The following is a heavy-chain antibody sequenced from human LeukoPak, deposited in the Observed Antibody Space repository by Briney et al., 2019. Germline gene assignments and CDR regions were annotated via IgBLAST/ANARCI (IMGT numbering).Heavy chain of an antibody. D-gene: IGHD1-7*01. CDR1: GGNFNTYA. CDR2: IIPIFGTG. CDR3: ARLSPLRRTGTTALYP. V-gene: IGHV1-69*05. J-gene: IGHJ5*02. Sequence: SVKVSCKASGGNFNTYAISWVRQAPGQGLQWMGGIIPIFGTGNYAQKFQGRVTMTRDTSISTAYMELSRLRSDDTAVYYCARLSPLRRTGTTALYPWGQGTLVTVSS.